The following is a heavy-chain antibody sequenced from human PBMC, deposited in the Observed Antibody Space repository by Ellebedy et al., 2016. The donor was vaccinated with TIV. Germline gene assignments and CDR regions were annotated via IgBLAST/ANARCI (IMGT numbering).Heavy chain of an antibody. CDR3: AKGTSSGFNYDRVGFEY. D-gene: IGHD3-22*01. J-gene: IGHJ4*02. CDR2: ISGGGGST. Sequence: GESLKISCAASGFTFSSFAMHWARQAPGKGLEWLSVISGGGGSTYHAGSVKGRSTITRDNSKNTLYLQMDRLRAEDTAVYYCAKGTSSGFNYDRVGFEYWGQGALVTVSS. V-gene: IGHV3-23*01. CDR1: GFTFSSFA.